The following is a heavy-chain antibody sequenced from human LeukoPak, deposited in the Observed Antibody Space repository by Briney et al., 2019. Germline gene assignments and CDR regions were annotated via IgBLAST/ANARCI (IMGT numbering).Heavy chain of an antibody. Sequence: SETLSLTCTVSGGSISSSSYYWGWIRQPPGKGLEWIGSIYYSGSTYYNPSLKSRVTISVDTSKNQFSLKLGSVTAADTAVYYCARQGRVDDWGSDYWGQGTLVTVSS. CDR2: IYYSGST. CDR3: ARQGRVDDWGSDY. D-gene: IGHD1-26*01. V-gene: IGHV4-39*01. CDR1: GGSISSSSYY. J-gene: IGHJ4*02.